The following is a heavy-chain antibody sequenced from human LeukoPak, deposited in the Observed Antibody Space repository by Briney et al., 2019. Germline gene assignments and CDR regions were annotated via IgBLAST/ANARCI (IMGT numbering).Heavy chain of an antibody. CDR2: IIPIFGTA. J-gene: IGHJ2*01. V-gene: IGHV1-69*05. Sequence: ASVKVSCKASGGTFNSYAISWVRQAPGQGLEWMGGIIPIFGTANYAQKVQGRVTITTDESTTTAYMELSSLRSEDTAVYYCARVSLDWQQLGHNWYFDLWGRGTLVTVSS. CDR3: ARVSLDWQQLGHNWYFDL. CDR1: GGTFNSYA. D-gene: IGHD6-13*01.